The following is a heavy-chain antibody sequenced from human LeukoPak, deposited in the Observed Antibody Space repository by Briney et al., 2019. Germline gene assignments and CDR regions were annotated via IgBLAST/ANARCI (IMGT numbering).Heavy chain of an antibody. V-gene: IGHV3-7*01. CDR2: IKQDGSEK. Sequence: GGSLRLSCAASGFTFSIYWMSWVRQAPGKGLEWVANIKQDGSEKYYVDSVKGRFTISRDNAKNLLYLQMNSLRAEDTAVYYCARDENYYGSGSCAYYFDYWGQGTLVTVSS. J-gene: IGHJ4*02. D-gene: IGHD3-10*01. CDR3: ARDENYYGSGSCAYYFDY. CDR1: GFTFSIYW.